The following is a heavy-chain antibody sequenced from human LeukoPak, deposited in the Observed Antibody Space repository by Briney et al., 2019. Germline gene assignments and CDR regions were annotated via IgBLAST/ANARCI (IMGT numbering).Heavy chain of an antibody. Sequence: SGTLSLTCAVSGDSISSNYWWTWVRQPPGKGLEWIGEIHHSGSTNYSPSLKSRVTISVDNSRSQFPLGLSSVSAADTAVYYCARGIPGYFGTSGYYEYWGQGTLVTVSS. V-gene: IGHV4-4*02. CDR1: GDSISSNYW. CDR3: ARGIPGYFGTSGYYEY. CDR2: IHHSGST. D-gene: IGHD3-22*01. J-gene: IGHJ4*02.